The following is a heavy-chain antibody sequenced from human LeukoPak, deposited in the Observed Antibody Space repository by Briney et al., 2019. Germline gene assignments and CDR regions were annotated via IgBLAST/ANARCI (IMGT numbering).Heavy chain of an antibody. CDR1: GFTCSYYY. V-gene: IGHV3-11*01. J-gene: IGHJ6*03. D-gene: IGHD5-12*01. Sequence: PGGSLRLSCAASGFTCSYYYMSWRRQAPGKGLEWVSYISSSGSTIYYAEFVEGGFTISRDNAKNSLYLQMNSLRAEDTAVYYCAREKRGYSGYDYRYYYYYYMDVWGKGTTVTISS. CDR2: ISSSGSTI. CDR3: AREKRGYSGYDYRYYYYYYMDV.